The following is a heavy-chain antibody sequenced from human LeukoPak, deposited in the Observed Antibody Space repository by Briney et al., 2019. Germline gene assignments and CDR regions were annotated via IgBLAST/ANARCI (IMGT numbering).Heavy chain of an antibody. D-gene: IGHD1-26*01. CDR2: ISAYNGNT. CDR1: GGTFSSYA. J-gene: IGHJ6*02. CDR3: ARSQFLLEWVPQGYYYYGMDV. V-gene: IGHV1-18*01. Sequence: ASVKVSCKASGGTFSSYAISWVRQAPGQGLEWMGWISAYNGNTNYAQKLQGRVTMTTDTSTSTAYMELRSLRSDDTAVYYCARSQFLLEWVPQGYYYYGMDVWGQGTTVTVSS.